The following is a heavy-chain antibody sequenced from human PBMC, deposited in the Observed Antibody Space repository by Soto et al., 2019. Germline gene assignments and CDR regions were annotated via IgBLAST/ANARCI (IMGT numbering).Heavy chain of an antibody. D-gene: IGHD1-1*01. CDR2: ISPK. CDR3: ARDDVFGNENAFDL. CDR1: GFSFRTFG. Sequence: QVQLVESGGGLVQPGTSLRLSCAVSGFSFRTFGFHWVRQPPGKGLQWVAVISPKGHSDSVEGRFTISRDNSKDTLYLEMNDLRAEDTAIYYCARDDVFGNENAFDLWGQGTMVTVS. V-gene: IGHV3-33*01. J-gene: IGHJ3*01.